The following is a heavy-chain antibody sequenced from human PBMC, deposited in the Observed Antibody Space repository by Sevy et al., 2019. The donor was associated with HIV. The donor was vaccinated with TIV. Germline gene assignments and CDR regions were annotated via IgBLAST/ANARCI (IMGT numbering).Heavy chain of an antibody. V-gene: IGHV3-7*01. CDR1: XXXLSXYW. CDR2: XXXXXXEK. J-gene: IGHJ2*01. CDR3: GXGXMRXXXX. Sequence: GGSLRLSCAASXXXLSXYWMXXXXXAXXXXLEXXXXXXXXXXEKYYVDSVKGRFTISGDNAENSVYLQMNGLGAEDTALXYCGXGXMRXXXXWGRGTLVTVSS.